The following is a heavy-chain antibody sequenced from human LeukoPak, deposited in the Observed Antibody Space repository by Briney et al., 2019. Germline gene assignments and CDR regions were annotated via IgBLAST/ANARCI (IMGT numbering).Heavy chain of an antibody. CDR3: ARDIAAAGENWFDP. CDR1: GYTFINFY. V-gene: IGHV1-18*04. Sequence: GGSVKVSCKASGYTFINFYMHWVRQAPGQGLEWMGWISAYNGNTNYAQKLQGRVTMTTDTSTSTAYMELRSLRSDDTAVYYCARDIAAAGENWFDPWGQGTLVTVSS. D-gene: IGHD6-13*01. CDR2: ISAYNGNT. J-gene: IGHJ5*02.